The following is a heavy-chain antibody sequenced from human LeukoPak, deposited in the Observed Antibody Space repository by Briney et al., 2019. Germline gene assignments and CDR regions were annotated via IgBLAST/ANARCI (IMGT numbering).Heavy chain of an antibody. CDR2: ISRSSTYI. Sequence: GGSLRLSCAASGFTFSNYWMHWVRQAPGKGLEWVSSISRSSTYIFYADSVKGRFTISRDNAKNSLYLQMNSLRAEDTAVYYCARDPCSGGSCSDDWGQGTLVTVSS. D-gene: IGHD2-15*01. CDR3: ARDPCSGGSCSDD. V-gene: IGHV3-21*01. CDR1: GFTFSNYW. J-gene: IGHJ4*02.